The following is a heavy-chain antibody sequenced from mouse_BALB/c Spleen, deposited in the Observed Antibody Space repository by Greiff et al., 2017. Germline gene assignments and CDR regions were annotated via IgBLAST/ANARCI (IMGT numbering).Heavy chain of an antibody. Sequence: DVMLVESGGGLVKPGGSLKLSCAASGFTFSSYAMSWVRQTPEKRLEWVASISSGGSTYYPDSVKGRFTISRDNARNILYLQMSSLRSEDTAMYYCARSYGYDYFDYWGQGTTLTVSS. D-gene: IGHD2-2*01. J-gene: IGHJ2*01. CDR3: ARSYGYDYFDY. V-gene: IGHV5-6-5*01. CDR1: GFTFSSYA. CDR2: ISSGGST.